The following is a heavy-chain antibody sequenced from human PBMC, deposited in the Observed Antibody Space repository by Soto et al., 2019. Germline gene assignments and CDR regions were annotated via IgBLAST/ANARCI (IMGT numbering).Heavy chain of an antibody. D-gene: IGHD6-6*01. CDR3: ARDSYSSSSGLNYYYGMDV. V-gene: IGHV1-18*04. Sequence: ASVKVSCTASGYTFTSHGISWVRQAPGQGLEWMGWISAYNGNTNYAQKLQVRVTMTTDKSTSTAYMELRSLRSDDTAVYYCARDSYSSSSGLNYYYGMDVWGQGSTVAITS. J-gene: IGHJ6*02. CDR2: ISAYNGNT. CDR1: GYTFTSHG.